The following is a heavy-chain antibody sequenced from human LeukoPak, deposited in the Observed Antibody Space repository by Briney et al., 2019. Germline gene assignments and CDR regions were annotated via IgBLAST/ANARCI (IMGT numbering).Heavy chain of an antibody. D-gene: IGHD6-13*01. J-gene: IGHJ4*02. CDR1: GFTFSSYA. V-gene: IGHV3-64*01. CDR2: ISSNGGST. CDR3: ARGRQVATAGDY. Sequence: GGFLRLSCAASGFTFSSYAMHWVRQAPGKGLEYVSTISSNGGSTYYANSVKGRFTISRDNSKNTLYLQMGSLRAGDMAVYYCARGRQVATAGDYWGQGTLVTVSS.